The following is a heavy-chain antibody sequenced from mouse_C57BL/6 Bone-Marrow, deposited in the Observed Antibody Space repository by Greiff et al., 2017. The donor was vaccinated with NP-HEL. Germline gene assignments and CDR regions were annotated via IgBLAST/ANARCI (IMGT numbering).Heavy chain of an antibody. Sequence: EVQRVESGAELVRPGASVKLSCTASGFNIKDDYMHWVKQWPEQGLEWIGWIDPENGDTEYASKFQGKATITADTSSNTAYLQLSSLTSEDTAVYYCTTWGSSDYWGQGTTLTVSS. J-gene: IGHJ2*01. CDR1: GFNIKDDY. CDR2: IDPENGDT. CDR3: TTWGSSDY. V-gene: IGHV14-4*01. D-gene: IGHD1-1*01.